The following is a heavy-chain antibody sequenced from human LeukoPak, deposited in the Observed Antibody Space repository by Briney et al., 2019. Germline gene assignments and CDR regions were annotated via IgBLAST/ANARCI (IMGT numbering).Heavy chain of an antibody. D-gene: IGHD5-18*01. CDR1: GYTFTSYG. V-gene: IGHV1-18*01. Sequence: ASVKVSCKASGYTFTSYGITWVGQAPGQGLEWMGWISGYNANTNYAQKLQGRVTMTTDTSTSTAYMELRSLRSDDTAVYYCARDSLMGYSYAKTDYWGQGTLLTVSS. CDR2: ISGYNANT. J-gene: IGHJ4*02. CDR3: ARDSLMGYSYAKTDY.